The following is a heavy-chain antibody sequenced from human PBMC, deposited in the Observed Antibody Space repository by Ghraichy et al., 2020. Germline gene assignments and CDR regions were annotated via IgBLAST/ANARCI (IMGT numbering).Heavy chain of an antibody. CDR1: GFTFSTYG. J-gene: IGHJ5*02. CDR2: LWHDGSNE. Sequence: GGSLRLSCAASGFTFSTYGMHWVRQAPGKGLEWVAALWHDGSNEYYVDSVKGRFTISRDNSKNTLFLQMNSLRAEDTAVYYCARDPQNVVVVTPTPLNNWFDTWGQGTLITVSS. CDR3: ARDPQNVVVVTPTPLNNWFDT. D-gene: IGHD2-21*02. V-gene: IGHV3-33*01.